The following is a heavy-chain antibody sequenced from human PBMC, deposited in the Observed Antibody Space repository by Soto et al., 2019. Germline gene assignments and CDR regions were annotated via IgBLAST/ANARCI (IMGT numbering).Heavy chain of an antibody. V-gene: IGHV4-39*01. Sequence: SETLSLTCTVSGGSISSSTHYCVCIRQPPGNGLEWIGSMYYNGNMYYNPSLKSRVTISVDTSKNQFSLDLRSVTAADTAVYYCARRKGYDSSTYYFDYWGQGTLVTVSS. D-gene: IGHD3-22*01. CDR1: GGSISSSTHY. CDR2: MYYNGNM. J-gene: IGHJ4*02. CDR3: ARRKGYDSSTYYFDY.